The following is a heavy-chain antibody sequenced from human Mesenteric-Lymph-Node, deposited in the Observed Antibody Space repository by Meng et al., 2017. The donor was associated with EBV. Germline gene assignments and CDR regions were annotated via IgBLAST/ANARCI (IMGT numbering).Heavy chain of an antibody. V-gene: IGHV4-34*01. CDR1: GGSFSGYH. CDR2: ISQSGDT. Sequence: QVQLHQWGAGLLEPSETPSLTCAASGGSFSGYHVSWIRQPPGKGLEYIGEISQSGDTNYNPSLKSRVTISVDTSKNEFSLKLNSVTAADTAIYYCARQIPALLPANGWFDPWGQGTLVTVSS. J-gene: IGHJ5*02. CDR3: ARQIPALLPANGWFDP. D-gene: IGHD2-15*01.